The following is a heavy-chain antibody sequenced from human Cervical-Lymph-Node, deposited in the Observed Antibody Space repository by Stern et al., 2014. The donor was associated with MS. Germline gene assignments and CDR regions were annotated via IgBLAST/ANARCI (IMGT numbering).Heavy chain of an antibody. V-gene: IGHV1-69*01. CDR2: IIPMFGTS. D-gene: IGHD4-17*01. CDR1: GDTFSSFA. Sequence: QVQLVQSGAEVKKPGSSVKVSCKASGDTFSSFAISWVRQAPGQGLEWMGGIIPMFGTSNYAQKFQGRVTITADESTSTAYLELSSLRSEDTAVYYCARDGDYGSSYGLDVWGQGTTVIVSS. CDR3: ARDGDYGSSYGLDV. J-gene: IGHJ6*02.